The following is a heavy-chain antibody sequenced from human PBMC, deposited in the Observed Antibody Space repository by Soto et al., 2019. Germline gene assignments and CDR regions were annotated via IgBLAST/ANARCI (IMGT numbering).Heavy chain of an antibody. D-gene: IGHD3-3*01. CDR3: ARMRPGGGYYNYYYYGVDV. V-gene: IGHV4-59*01. J-gene: IGHJ6*02. CDR1: GGSISSYY. CDR2: IYYSGST. Sequence: SETLSLTCTVSGGSISSYYWSWIRQPPGKGLEWIGYIYYSGSTNYNPSLKSRVTISVDTSKNQFSLKLSSVTAADTAVYYCARMRPGGGYYNYYYYGVDVWGQGTTVTVSS.